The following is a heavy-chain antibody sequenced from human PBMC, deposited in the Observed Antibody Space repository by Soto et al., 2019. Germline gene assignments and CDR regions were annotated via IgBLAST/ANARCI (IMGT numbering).Heavy chain of an antibody. CDR3: ARQQLVLEGSYYYYGMDV. J-gene: IGHJ6*02. V-gene: IGHV5-10-1*01. D-gene: IGHD6-13*01. CDR1: GYSFTSYW. Sequence: PGESLKISCKGSGYSFTSYWISWVRQMPGKGLEWMGRIDPGDSYTNYSPSFQGHVTISADKSISTAYLQWSSLKASDTAMYYCARQQLVLEGSYYYYGMDVWGQGTTVTVSS. CDR2: IDPGDSYT.